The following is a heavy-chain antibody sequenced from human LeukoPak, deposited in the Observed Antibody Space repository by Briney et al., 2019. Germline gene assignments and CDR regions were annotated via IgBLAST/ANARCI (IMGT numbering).Heavy chain of an antibody. CDR1: GGSISSYY. J-gene: IGHJ5*02. CDR2: IYTSGST. D-gene: IGHD4-17*01. V-gene: IGHV4-4*07. Sequence: PSETLSLTCTVSGGSISSYYWSWIRQPAGKGLEWIGRIYTSGSTNYNPSLKSRVTMSVDTSKNQFSLKLSSVTAADTAVYYCARDSMTTAGYNWFDPWGQGTLVTVSS. CDR3: ARDSMTTAGYNWFDP.